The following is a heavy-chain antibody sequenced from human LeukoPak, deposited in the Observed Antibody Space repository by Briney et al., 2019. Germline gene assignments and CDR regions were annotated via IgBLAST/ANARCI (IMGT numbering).Heavy chain of an antibody. V-gene: IGHV3-23*01. CDR2: ISPAGDST. D-gene: IGHD2-2*01. CDR3: ARRLVTAGITDFFDS. CDR1: GFTFSDYS. Sequence: PGGSLRLSCTASGFTFSDYSMSWGRQAPGAGLEWVSAISPAGDSTTDADSVKGRLTISRDNSKSTLYLQMNGLTAEDTALYYCARRLVTAGITDFFDSWGQGTLVSVSS. J-gene: IGHJ4*02.